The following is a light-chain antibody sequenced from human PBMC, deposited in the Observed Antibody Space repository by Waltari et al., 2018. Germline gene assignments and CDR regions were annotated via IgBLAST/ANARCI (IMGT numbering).Light chain of an antibody. CDR1: QSVNSY. V-gene: IGKV3-11*01. CDR2: DGS. Sequence: EIVLTQSPATLSWSPGERATLSCRASQSVNSYLAWYQQKPGQAPRLLIYDGSRRASGIPARFSGSGSGTDFTLTIGSLEPEDSAVYYCQQRGHWPPDATFGPGTKIEIK. CDR3: QQRGHWPPDAT. J-gene: IGKJ3*01.